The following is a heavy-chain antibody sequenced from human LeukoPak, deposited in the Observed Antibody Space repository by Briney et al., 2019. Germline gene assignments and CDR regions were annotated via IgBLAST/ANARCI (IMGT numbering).Heavy chain of an antibody. CDR3: ACPYDYVWGSYPFDY. J-gene: IGHJ4*02. CDR1: GFTFSNYA. V-gene: IGHV3-30*04. D-gene: IGHD3-16*02. Sequence: PGRSLRLSCAASGFTFSNYAMYWVRQAPGKGLEWVTIISFDGTKKYYADSVKGRVTIPRDNSKNTLYLQMNSLRAEDTAVYYCACPYDYVWGSYPFDYWGQGTLVTVSS. CDR2: ISFDGTKK.